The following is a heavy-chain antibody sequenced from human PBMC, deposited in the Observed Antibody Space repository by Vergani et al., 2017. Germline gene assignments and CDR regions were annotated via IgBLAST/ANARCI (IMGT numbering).Heavy chain of an antibody. CDR1: GGSISSGGYY. CDR3: ARGPYGSYGMDV. CDR2: IYYSGST. V-gene: IGHV4-61*08. Sequence: QLQLQESGSGLVKPSQTLSLTCAVSGGSISSGGYYWSWIRQPPGKGLEWIGYIYYSGSTNYNPSLKSRVTISVDTSKNQFSLKLSSVTAADTAVYYCARGPYGSYGMDVWGQGTTVTVSS. D-gene: IGHD2-21*01. J-gene: IGHJ6*02.